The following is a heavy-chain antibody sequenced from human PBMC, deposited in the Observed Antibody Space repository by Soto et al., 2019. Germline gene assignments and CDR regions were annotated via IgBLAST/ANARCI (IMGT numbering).Heavy chain of an antibody. D-gene: IGHD2-15*01. CDR2: IWYDGSNK. CDR1: GFTFSSYG. V-gene: IGHV3-33*01. Sequence: SLRLSCAASGFTFSSYGMHWVRQAPGKGLEWVAVIWYDGSNKYYADSVKGRFTISRDNSKNTLYLQMNSLRAEDTAVYYCARGDYCSGGSCYSYYYYYGMDVWGQGTTVTVSS. CDR3: ARGDYCSGGSCYSYYYYYGMDV. J-gene: IGHJ6*02.